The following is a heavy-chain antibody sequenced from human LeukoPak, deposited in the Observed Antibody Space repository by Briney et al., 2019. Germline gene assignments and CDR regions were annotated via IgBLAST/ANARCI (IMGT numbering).Heavy chain of an antibody. Sequence: ASVKVSCKASGYTFTSYGISWVRQAPGQGLEWLGWIRAYNGNTNYAQKLQGRVTMTTDTSTSTAYMELRSLRSDDTAVYYCARGPGIVGATVYYYYYGMDVWGQGTTVTVSS. J-gene: IGHJ6*02. D-gene: IGHD1-26*01. V-gene: IGHV1-18*01. CDR1: GYTFTSYG. CDR3: ARGPGIVGATVYYYYYGMDV. CDR2: IRAYNGNT.